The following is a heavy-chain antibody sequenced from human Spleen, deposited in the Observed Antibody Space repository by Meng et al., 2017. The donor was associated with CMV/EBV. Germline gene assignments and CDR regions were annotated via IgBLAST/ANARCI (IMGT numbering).Heavy chain of an antibody. CDR1: FSVSANH. Sequence: FSVSANHMNWVRQAPGKGLEWVSVIYSGGPAYYADSVRGRFAISRDTSTNTVFLQMNSLTAEDTALYYCAREHGHCSGGSCSYYFDYWGQGTLVTVSS. J-gene: IGHJ4*02. CDR3: AREHGHCSGGSCSYYFDY. D-gene: IGHD2-15*01. CDR2: IYSGGPA. V-gene: IGHV3-53*01.